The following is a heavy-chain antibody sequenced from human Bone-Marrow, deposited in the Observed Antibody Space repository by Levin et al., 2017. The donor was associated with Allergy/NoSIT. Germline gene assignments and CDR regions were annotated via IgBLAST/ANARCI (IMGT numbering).Heavy chain of an antibody. J-gene: IGHJ4*02. CDR3: ARVNVPSSGNYYTEFGYLDY. Sequence: QPGGSLRLSCAVSGFTVSSTYMAWVRQAPGKGLEFVSVIFTAAGTFYSDSVKGRFTISRDKSKNTLYLHMNSLRADDTALYYCARVNVPSSGNYYTEFGYLDYWGQGALVTVSS. D-gene: IGHD3-10*01. V-gene: IGHV3-53*01. CDR2: IFTAAGT. CDR1: GFTVSSTY.